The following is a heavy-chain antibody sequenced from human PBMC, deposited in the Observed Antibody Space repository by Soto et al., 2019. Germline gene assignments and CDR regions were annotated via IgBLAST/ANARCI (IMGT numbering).Heavy chain of an antibody. V-gene: IGHV1-69*01. CDR1: GGSFSSYA. Sequence: GGSFSSYAISWVRQAPGQGLEWMGGIIPIFGTANYAQKFQGRVTITADESTSTAYMELSSLRSEDTAVYYCAREGGENYYDSSGYIDPWGQGTLVTVSS. CDR2: IIPIFGTA. D-gene: IGHD3-22*01. CDR3: AREGGENYYDSSGYIDP. J-gene: IGHJ5*02.